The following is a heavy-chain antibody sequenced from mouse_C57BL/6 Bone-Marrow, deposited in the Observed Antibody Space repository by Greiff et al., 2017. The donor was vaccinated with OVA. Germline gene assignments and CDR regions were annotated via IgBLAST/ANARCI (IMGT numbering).Heavy chain of an antibody. Sequence: EVKLQESVAELVRPGASVKLSCTASGFNINNSYMHWVKQRPEQGLEWIGRIDPSTGNTKSAPKFPGKATITADTSSNTAYLQLSSRISEDTAIDYCAGDGYYVRYGGQGKTLTVTS. V-gene: IGHV14-3*01. CDR2: IDPSTGNT. CDR1: GFNINNSY. J-gene: IGHJ2*01. D-gene: IGHD2-3*01. CDR3: AGDGYYVRY.